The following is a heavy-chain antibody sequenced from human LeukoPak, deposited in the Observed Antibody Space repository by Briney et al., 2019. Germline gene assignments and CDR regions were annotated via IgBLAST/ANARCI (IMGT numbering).Heavy chain of an antibody. CDR2: IYYSGST. V-gene: IGHV4-59*01. CDR3: ARDLGYCSGGSCYGPSSYYYYMDV. D-gene: IGHD2-15*01. Sequence: SETLSLTCTVSGGSISSYYWSWIRQPPGKGLEWVGYIYYSGSTNYNPSLQSRVTISVDTSKNQFSLKLSSVTAADTAVYYCARDLGYCSGGSCYGPSSYYYYMDVWGKGTTVTVSS. J-gene: IGHJ6*03. CDR1: GGSISSYY.